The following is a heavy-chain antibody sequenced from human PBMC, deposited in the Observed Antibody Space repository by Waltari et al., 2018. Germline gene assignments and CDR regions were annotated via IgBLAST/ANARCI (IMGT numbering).Heavy chain of an antibody. J-gene: IGHJ6*02. CDR3: ARDRLVRVGYYYYGMDV. D-gene: IGHD2-8*02. CDR1: GGSISSYY. CDR2: IYTRGST. Sequence: QVQLQESGPGLVKPSETLSLTCTVSGGSISSYYWSWIRQPAGKGLEWIGRIYTRGSTNYHPPLTSRVTMSVDTSKNQFSLKLSSVTAADTAVYYCARDRLVRVGYYYYGMDVWGQGTTVTVSS. V-gene: IGHV4-4*07.